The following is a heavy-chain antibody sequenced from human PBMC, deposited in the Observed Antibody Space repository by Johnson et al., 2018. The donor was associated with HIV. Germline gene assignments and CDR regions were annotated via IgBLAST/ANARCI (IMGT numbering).Heavy chain of an antibody. CDR1: GFTVSRNY. V-gene: IGHV3-66*01. D-gene: IGHD2-8*01. J-gene: IGHJ3*02. CDR3: ARLGLTDAFDI. Sequence: VQLVASGGGLVQPGGSLRLSRAASGFTVSRNYMSWVRQAPGKRLEWVSVIYSGGSPYYADSVKGRFTISRDNSKNTLYLQMNSLRAEDTAVYYCARLGLTDAFDIWGQGTMVTVSP. CDR2: IYSGGSP.